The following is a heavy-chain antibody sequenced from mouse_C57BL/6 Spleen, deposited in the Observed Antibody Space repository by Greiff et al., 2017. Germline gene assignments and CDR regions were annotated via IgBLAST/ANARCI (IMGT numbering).Heavy chain of an antibody. J-gene: IGHJ4*01. CDR3: ARSPTAVGAMDY. V-gene: IGHV3-8*01. CDR2: ISYSGST. Sequence: EVKLMESGPGLVKPSQTLYLTCSATGYSITSDYWNWIRKIPGNKLEYMGYISYSGSTYYYPSLKNRISITRDTSKNQYYQQLNSVTTEDTATYYCARSPTAVGAMDYWGQGTSVTVSS. D-gene: IGHD2-10*01. CDR1: GYSITSDY.